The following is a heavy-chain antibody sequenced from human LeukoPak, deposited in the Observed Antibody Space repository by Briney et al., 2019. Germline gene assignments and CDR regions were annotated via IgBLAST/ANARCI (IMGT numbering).Heavy chain of an antibody. V-gene: IGHV3-11*01. CDR1: GFTFSDYY. Sequence: GGSLRLSCAASGFTFSDYYMSWIRQAPGKGLEWVSYISSSGSTIYYTDSVKGRFTISRDNAKNSLYLQMNSLRAEDTAVYYCARVYGSGTYLFDYWGQGTLVTVSS. J-gene: IGHJ4*02. CDR2: ISSSGSTI. D-gene: IGHD3-10*01. CDR3: ARVYGSGTYLFDY.